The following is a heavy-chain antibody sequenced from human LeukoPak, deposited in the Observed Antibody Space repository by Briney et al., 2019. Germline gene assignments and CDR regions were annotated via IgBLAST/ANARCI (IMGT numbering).Heavy chain of an antibody. Sequence: GGSLRLSCAASGFTFSSYAMSWVRQAPGKGLEWVSAISGSGGSTYYADSVKGRFTISRDNSKNTLYLQMNSLRAEDTAVYYCARDLGVTGTTLDYWGQGTLVTVSS. J-gene: IGHJ4*02. CDR1: GFTFSSYA. D-gene: IGHD1-7*01. CDR3: ARDLGVTGTTLDY. CDR2: ISGSGGST. V-gene: IGHV3-23*01.